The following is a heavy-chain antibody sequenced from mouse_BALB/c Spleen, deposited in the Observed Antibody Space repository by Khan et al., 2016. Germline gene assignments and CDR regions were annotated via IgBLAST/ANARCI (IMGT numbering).Heavy chain of an antibody. CDR1: GYTFTNYG. V-gene: IGHV9-3*02. D-gene: IGHD2-1*01. CDR2: INTNTGEP. Sequence: QIQLVQSGPGLKKPGETVKISCKASGYTFTNYGMNWVKQAPGKGLKGMGWINTNTGEPTYAEEVKGRFAFSLETSASTAYLQINNLKNEDTATDFCARAILLAWFAYWGQGTLVTVSA. J-gene: IGHJ3*01. CDR3: ARAILLAWFAY.